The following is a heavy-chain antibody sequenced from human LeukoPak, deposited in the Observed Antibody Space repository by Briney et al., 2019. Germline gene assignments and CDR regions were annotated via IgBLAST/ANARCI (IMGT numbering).Heavy chain of an antibody. CDR2: ISYDGSNK. CDR1: GFTSSNHW. CDR3: AKGDTAMGPFDY. Sequence: GGSLRLSCAASGFTSSNHWMHWVRQAPGKGLEWVAVISYDGSNKYYADSVKGRFTISRDNSKNTLYLQMNSLRAEDTAVYYCAKGDTAMGPFDYWGQGTLVTVSS. D-gene: IGHD5-18*01. J-gene: IGHJ4*02. V-gene: IGHV3-30*18.